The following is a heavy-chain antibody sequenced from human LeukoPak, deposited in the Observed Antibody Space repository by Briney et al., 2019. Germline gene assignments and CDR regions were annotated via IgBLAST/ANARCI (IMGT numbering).Heavy chain of an antibody. J-gene: IGHJ4*02. CDR1: GFVFENYY. CDR2: IRQDGNNK. D-gene: IGHD3-9*01. V-gene: IGHV3-33*01. Sequence: GGSLRLSCEASGFVFENYYMHWVRQAPGKGLEWVAHIRQDGNNKIYADSLKGRFTISRDNAKNSLYLQMNSLRAEDTAVYYCARTYYDILTGYNPYFDYWGQGTLVTVSS. CDR3: ARTYYDILTGYNPYFDY.